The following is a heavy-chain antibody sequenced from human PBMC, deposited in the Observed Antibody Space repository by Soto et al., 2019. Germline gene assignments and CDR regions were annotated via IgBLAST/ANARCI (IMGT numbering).Heavy chain of an antibody. V-gene: IGHV4-39*01. Sequence: QLQLQESGPGLVKPSETLSLTCTVSGGSISSSSYYWGWIRQPPGKGLEWIGSIYYSGSTYYNPSLKSRVTIAVDTSKNQFSLSLSSVTAADTAVYYCARASITMVRGVSGYFDYWGQGTLVTVSS. CDR3: ARASITMVRGVSGYFDY. J-gene: IGHJ4*02. D-gene: IGHD3-10*01. CDR1: GGSISSSSYY. CDR2: IYYSGST.